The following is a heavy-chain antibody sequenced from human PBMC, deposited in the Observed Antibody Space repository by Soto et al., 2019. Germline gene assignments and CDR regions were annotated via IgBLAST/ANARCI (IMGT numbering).Heavy chain of an antibody. CDR2: IYYTGST. J-gene: IGHJ6*03. D-gene: IGHD3-9*01. Sequence: SETLSLTCTVSTCSISPYYWTWIRQPPGKGLEWIGYIYYTGSTNYNPSLKSRVTISVDTSKNQFSLKLSSVTAADTAVYYCARGREDYDILTGPNYYYYMDVWGKGTTVTVSS. CDR3: ARGREDYDILTGPNYYYYMDV. CDR1: TCSISPYY. V-gene: IGHV4-59*01.